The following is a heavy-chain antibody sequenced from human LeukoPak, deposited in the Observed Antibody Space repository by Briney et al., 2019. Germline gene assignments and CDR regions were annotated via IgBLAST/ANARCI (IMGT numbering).Heavy chain of an antibody. CDR2: ISISGSTI. D-gene: IGHD3-10*02. CDR3: AELGITMIGGV. J-gene: IGHJ6*04. V-gene: IGHV3-48*03. CDR1: GFSFSSYE. Sequence: PGGSLRLSCAASGFSFSSYEMNWVRQASGKGLEWVAYISISGSTIYYADSVKGRFTISRDNAKNSLYLQMNSLRAEDTAVYYCAELGITMIGGVWGKGTTVTISS.